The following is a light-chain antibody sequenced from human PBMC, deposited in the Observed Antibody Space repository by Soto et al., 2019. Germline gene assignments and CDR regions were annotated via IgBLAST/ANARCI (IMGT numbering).Light chain of an antibody. CDR3: QQYYSTPPT. J-gene: IGKJ1*01. Sequence: DIVMTQSPDSLAVSLGERATINCKSSQSVLYSSNNKNYLAWYQQKPGQPPKLLIYWASTRETGVPDRFSGSGSWTDFTLTSSSLQAEDVAVYYFQQYYSTPPTFGQGTKVEIK. CDR2: WAS. V-gene: IGKV4-1*01. CDR1: QSVLYSSNNKNY.